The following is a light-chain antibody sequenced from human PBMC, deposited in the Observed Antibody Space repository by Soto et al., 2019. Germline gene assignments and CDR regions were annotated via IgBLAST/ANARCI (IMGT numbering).Light chain of an antibody. CDR1: QHIKNNF. J-gene: IGKJ4*01. CDR3: QQDGTSLT. CDR2: AAS. Sequence: FVLTHSPGTLSLSPGEVATLSCRASQHIKNNFLAWYQQRPGQAPILLIHAASTRNTGTPARFTGSASVTDFTLIISRLEPEDVAGYYCQQDGTSLTFGGGNSVEIK. V-gene: IGKV3-20*01.